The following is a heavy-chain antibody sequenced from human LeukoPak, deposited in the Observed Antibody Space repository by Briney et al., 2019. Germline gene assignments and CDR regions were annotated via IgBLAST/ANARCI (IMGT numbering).Heavy chain of an antibody. Sequence: SETLSLTCTVSGGSISSYYWSWIRQPPGKGLEWIGYIYYSGSTNYNPSLKSRVTISVVTSKNQFSLKLSSVTAADTAVYYCARGDSSGWYPFDYWGQGTLVTVSS. CDR2: IYYSGST. CDR1: GGSISSYY. V-gene: IGHV4-59*01. D-gene: IGHD6-19*01. CDR3: ARGDSSGWYPFDY. J-gene: IGHJ4*02.